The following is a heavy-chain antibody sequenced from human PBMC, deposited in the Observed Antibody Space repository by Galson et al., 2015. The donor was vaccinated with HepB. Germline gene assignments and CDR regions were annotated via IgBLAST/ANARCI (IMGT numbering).Heavy chain of an antibody. V-gene: IGHV1-58*02. CDR1: GGTFSSYT. J-gene: IGHJ6*02. Sequence: SVKVSCKASGGTFSSYTISWVRQAPGQGLEWIGWIVVGSGNTNYAQKFQERVTITRDMSTSTAYMELSSLRSEDTAVYYCAAGSSWYSYYGMDVWGQGTTVTVSS. CDR3: AAGSSWYSYYGMDV. D-gene: IGHD6-13*01. CDR2: IVVGSGNT.